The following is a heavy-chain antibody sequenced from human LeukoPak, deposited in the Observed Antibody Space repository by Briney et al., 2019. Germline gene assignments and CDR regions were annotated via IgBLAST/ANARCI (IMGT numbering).Heavy chain of an antibody. CDR1: GLRFRSYV. D-gene: IGHD6-13*01. CDR3: ARDFAAAVG. V-gene: IGHV3-21*01. CDR2: ISSTSSYK. Sequence: GGSLRLSCIVSGLRFRSYVMNWVRQTPGKGLEWVAAISSTSSYKYYAESVEGRFTISRDNAKNSLFLQMNSLRAEDTAVYYCARDFAAAVGWGQGTLVTVSS. J-gene: IGHJ4*02.